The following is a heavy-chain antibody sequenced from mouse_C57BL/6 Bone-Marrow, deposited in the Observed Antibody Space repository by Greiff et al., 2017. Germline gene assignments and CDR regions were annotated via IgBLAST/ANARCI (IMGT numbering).Heavy chain of an antibody. CDR3: AYCNWFAD. CDR2: IYTSGGST. Sequence: QVKLQQSGPELVKPGASVKLSCKASGYTFTSYDINWVRQRPGKGLEWIGWIYTSGGSTKYNEKFKGKATLTVDTSSSTAYMDLHSLTSEDSAVYFCAYCNWFADWGQGTLVTVSA. CDR1: GYTFTSYD. J-gene: IGHJ3*01. V-gene: IGHV1-85*01.